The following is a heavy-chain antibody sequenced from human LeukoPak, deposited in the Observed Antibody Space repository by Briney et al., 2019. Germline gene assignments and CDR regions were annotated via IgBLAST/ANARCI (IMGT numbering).Heavy chain of an antibody. V-gene: IGHV1-69*04. CDR3: ARDWNDYGDY. CDR1: GGTFTSYA. J-gene: IGHJ4*02. D-gene: IGHD1-1*01. Sequence: SVKVSCKASGGTFTSYAISWVRQAPGQGLEWMGRIIPILGIANYAQKFQGRVTITADKSTSTAYMELSSLRSEDTAVYYCARDWNDYGDYWGQGTLVTVSS. CDR2: IIPILGIA.